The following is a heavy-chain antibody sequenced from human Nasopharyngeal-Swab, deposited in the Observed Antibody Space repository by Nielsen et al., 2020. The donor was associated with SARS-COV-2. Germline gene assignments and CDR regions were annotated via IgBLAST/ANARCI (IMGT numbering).Heavy chain of an antibody. V-gene: IGHV7-4-1*02. J-gene: IGHJ6*02. CDR3: AVRSDHYYYYGMDV. Sequence: ASVKVSCKASGHTFTSYAMNWVRQAPGQGLEWMGWINTNTGNPTYAQGFTGRFVFSLDTSVSTAYLQISSLKAEDTAVYYCAVRSDHYYYYGMDVWGQGTTVTVSS. D-gene: IGHD4-17*01. CDR2: INTNTGNP. CDR1: GHTFTSYA.